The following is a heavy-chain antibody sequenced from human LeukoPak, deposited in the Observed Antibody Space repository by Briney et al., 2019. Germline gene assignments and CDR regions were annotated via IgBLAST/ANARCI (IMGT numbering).Heavy chain of an antibody. CDR2: IYYSGST. V-gene: IGHV4-39*07. J-gene: IGHJ3*02. CDR3: ARFYYDTSGHGAFDI. D-gene: IGHD3-22*01. CDR1: GGSISSSSYY. Sequence: SETLSLTCTVSGGSISSSSYYWGWIRQPPGKGLEWIGSIYYSGSTYYNPSLKSRVTISVDTSKNQFSLKLSSVTAADTAVYYCARFYYDTSGHGAFDIWGQGTMVTVSS.